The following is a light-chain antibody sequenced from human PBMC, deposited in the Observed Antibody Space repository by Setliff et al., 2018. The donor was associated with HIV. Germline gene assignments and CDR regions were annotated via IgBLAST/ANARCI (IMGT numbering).Light chain of an antibody. J-gene: IGLJ1*01. CDR2: EVN. CDR3: CSYAGSSTYV. Sequence: QSVLTQPASVSGSPGQSITISCTGTSSDIGTYNLVSWYQQHPGKAPKVIIYEVNKRPSGVSNRFSASKSGNTASLTISGLQAEDEAEYYCCSYAGSSTYVFGTGTKVTVL. V-gene: IGLV2-23*02. CDR1: SSDIGTYNL.